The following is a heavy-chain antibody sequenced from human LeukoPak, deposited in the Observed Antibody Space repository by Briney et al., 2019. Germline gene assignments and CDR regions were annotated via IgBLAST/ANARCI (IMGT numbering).Heavy chain of an antibody. CDR3: ARELTTYYYDSSGYAGTMDV. CDR1: GDSISSGDYY. D-gene: IGHD3-22*01. Sequence: PSETLSLTCTVSGDSISSGDYYWSWIRQPAGKGLEWIGRISSSGSTYYNPSLKSRVTISVDTSKNQFSLKLSSVTAADTAVYYCARELTTYYYDSSGYAGTMDVWGKGTTVTVSS. J-gene: IGHJ6*03. V-gene: IGHV4-61*02. CDR2: ISSSGST.